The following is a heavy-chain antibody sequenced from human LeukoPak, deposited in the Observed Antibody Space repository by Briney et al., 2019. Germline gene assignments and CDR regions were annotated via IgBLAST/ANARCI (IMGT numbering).Heavy chain of an antibody. CDR2: IIGSGGNT. CDR1: GFSFNTSA. J-gene: IGHJ4*02. CDR3: AKEGFDS. Sequence: GGSLRLSCATSGFSFNTSAMCWVRQAPGKGLEWVSGIIGSGGNTYYADSVKGRFTISRDNSKNTLSLQMNSLRAEDTAVYYCAKEGFDSWGQGTLVTVSS. V-gene: IGHV3-23*01.